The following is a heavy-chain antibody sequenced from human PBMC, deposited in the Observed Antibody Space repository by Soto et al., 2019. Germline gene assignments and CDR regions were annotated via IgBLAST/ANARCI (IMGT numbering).Heavy chain of an antibody. CDR3: ARQVAGSFRWLDP. J-gene: IGHJ5*02. Sequence: GESLKISCTGSGYTFTNYWIDWVRQMPGKGLEWMGRIDPSDSYTNYNPSFQGHVTISVDKSISTAYLSWSSLKASDTAMYYCARQVAGSFRWLDPWGQGTLVTVSS. CDR1: GYTFTNYW. CDR2: IDPSDSYT. D-gene: IGHD6-19*01. V-gene: IGHV5-10-1*01.